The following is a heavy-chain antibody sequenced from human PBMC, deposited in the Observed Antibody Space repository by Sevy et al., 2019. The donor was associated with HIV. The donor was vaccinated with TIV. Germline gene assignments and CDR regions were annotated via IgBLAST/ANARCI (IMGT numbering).Heavy chain of an antibody. V-gene: IGHV3-66*01. D-gene: IGHD6-19*01. J-gene: IGHJ4*02. Sequence: GGSLRLSCAASGFTISRNYMSWVRQAPGKGLEWVSVIYGDGKTFYADSVQDRFTISRDNSKNTLYLQMNSLRAEDTAVYYCAGWSSAWTLFDYWGQGTLVTVSS. CDR3: AGWSSAWTLFDY. CDR2: IYGDGKT. CDR1: GFTISRNY.